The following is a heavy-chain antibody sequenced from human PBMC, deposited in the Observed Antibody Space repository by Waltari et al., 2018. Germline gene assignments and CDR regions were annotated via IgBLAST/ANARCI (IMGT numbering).Heavy chain of an antibody. CDR1: GFPFSSYE. CDR2: ISKSGTTM. Sequence: EVQLVESGGGLVQPGGSLRLSCAASGFPFSSYEMNWVRQAPGKGLEWVSYISKSGTTMYYAYSVKGRFTVSRDNAKNSLYLQMNSLRADDTAVYYCARDYPDYWGQGTLVTVSS. J-gene: IGHJ4*02. V-gene: IGHV3-48*03. CDR3: ARDYPDY.